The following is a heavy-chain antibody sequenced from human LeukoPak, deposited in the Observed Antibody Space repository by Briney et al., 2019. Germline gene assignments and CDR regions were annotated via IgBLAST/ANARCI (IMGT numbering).Heavy chain of an antibody. CDR3: ARPIIAAAGPDAFDI. J-gene: IGHJ3*02. D-gene: IGHD6-13*01. CDR1: GFTFSDYY. CDR2: ISSSGSTI. V-gene: IGHV3-11*01. Sequence: GGSLRLSCAASGFTFSDYYMSWIRQAPGKGLEWVSYISSSGSTIYYADSVKGRFTISRDNAKNSLYLQMNSLRAEDTAVYYCARPIIAAAGPDAFDIWGQGTMVTVSS.